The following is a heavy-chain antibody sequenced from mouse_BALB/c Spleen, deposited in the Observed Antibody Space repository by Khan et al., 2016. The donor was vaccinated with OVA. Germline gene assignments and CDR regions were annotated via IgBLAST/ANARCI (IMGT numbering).Heavy chain of an antibody. CDR2: IWSGGST. CDR1: GFSLTTYG. D-gene: IGHD2-4*01. J-gene: IGHJ3*01. Sequence: VELKQSGPGLVQPSQSLSITCTVSGFSLTTYGVHWVRQSPGKGLEWLGVIWSGGSTDYNAAFISRLSISKDNSKSQVFFKMNSLQANDTAIYYCARNYDYDEGLAYWGQGTLVTVSA. V-gene: IGHV2-2*02. CDR3: ARNYDYDEGLAY.